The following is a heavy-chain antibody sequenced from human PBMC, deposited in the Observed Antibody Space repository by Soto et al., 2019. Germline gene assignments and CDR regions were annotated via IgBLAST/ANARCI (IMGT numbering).Heavy chain of an antibody. CDR1: GFTFSNAW. CDR2: IKSKTDGRTT. Sequence: GGSLRLSCAASGFTFSNAWMSWVRQAQGKGLEWVGRIKSKTDGRTTDYAAPVKGRFTISRDDSKNTLYLQMNSLKTEYTAVYFCTTVSSGCLSDDGMDVWGQGTTVTVSS. J-gene: IGHJ6*02. D-gene: IGHD3-16*02. V-gene: IGHV3-15*01. CDR3: TTVSSGCLSDDGMDV.